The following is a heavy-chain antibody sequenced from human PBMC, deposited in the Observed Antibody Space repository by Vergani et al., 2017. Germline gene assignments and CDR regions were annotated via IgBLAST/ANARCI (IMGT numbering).Heavy chain of an antibody. CDR3: AKGKESGSYGRNWFDP. Sequence: EVQLLESGGRLVQPGGSLRLSCVASGFAFSRYAMSWVRQAPGKGLEWVSGLTASGSGISYADSVRGRFTISRDNSKNTLYLQMNSLRAEDTAGYYCAKGKESGSYGRNWFDPWGQGTLVTVSS. CDR1: GFAFSRYA. D-gene: IGHD1-26*01. J-gene: IGHJ5*02. V-gene: IGHV3-23*01. CDR2: LTASGSGI.